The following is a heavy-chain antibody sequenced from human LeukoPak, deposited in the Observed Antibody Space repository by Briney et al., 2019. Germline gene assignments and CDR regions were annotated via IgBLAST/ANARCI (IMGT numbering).Heavy chain of an antibody. CDR2: ISTTGSDI. CDR1: RFSFSTSE. CDR3: ARETRDTSRFGAFDI. V-gene: IGHV3-48*03. Sequence: PGGSLRLSCVASRFSFSTSEMSWVRQAPGKGLEWLSYISTTGSDIIYADSVKGRFTMSRDNAKNSLFLQMNSLRAEDTALYYCARETRDTSRFGAFDIWGRGTMVIVS. D-gene: IGHD2-2*01. J-gene: IGHJ3*02.